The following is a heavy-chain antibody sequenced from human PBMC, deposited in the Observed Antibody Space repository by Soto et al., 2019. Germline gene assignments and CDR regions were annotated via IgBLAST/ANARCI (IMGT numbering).Heavy chain of an antibody. V-gene: IGHV4-39*01. D-gene: IGHD6-13*01. CDR3: ARLQQLAGGDY. Sequence: SETLSLTCTVSGGSISSSSYYWGWIRQPPGKGLEWIGSIYYSGSTYYNPSLKSRVTISVDTSKNQFSLKLSSVTAADTAVYYCARLQQLAGGDYWGQGTLVTVSS. CDR1: GGSISSSSYY. CDR2: IYYSGST. J-gene: IGHJ4*02.